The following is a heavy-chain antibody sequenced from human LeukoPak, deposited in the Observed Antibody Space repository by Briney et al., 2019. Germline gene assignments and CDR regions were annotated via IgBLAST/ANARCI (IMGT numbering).Heavy chain of an antibody. J-gene: IGHJ3*02. CDR2: IKHDGSEK. D-gene: IGHD3-16*01. Sequence: PGGSLRLSCAASGFTFSSYWMSWVRQAPGKGLEWVANIKHDGSEKYYVDSVKGRFTISRDNAKNSLYLQMNSLRAEDTAVYYCARGYDYVWGSYPWGAFDIWGQGTMVTVSS. V-gene: IGHV3-7*01. CDR3: ARGYDYVWGSYPWGAFDI. CDR1: GFTFSSYW.